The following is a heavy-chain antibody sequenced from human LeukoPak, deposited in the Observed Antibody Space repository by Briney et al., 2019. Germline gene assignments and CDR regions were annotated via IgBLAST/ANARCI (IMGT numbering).Heavy chain of an antibody. D-gene: IGHD6-6*01. Sequence: GGSLRLSCAASGFTFSSYGMHWVRQAPGKGLEWVAVISYDGSTKFYADSVKGRFTISRDNSKNTLYLQMNSLRAEDTAVYYCARRGRGAARFDYWGQGTLVTVSS. J-gene: IGHJ4*02. CDR1: GFTFSSYG. CDR2: ISYDGSTK. CDR3: ARRGRGAARFDY. V-gene: IGHV3-30*03.